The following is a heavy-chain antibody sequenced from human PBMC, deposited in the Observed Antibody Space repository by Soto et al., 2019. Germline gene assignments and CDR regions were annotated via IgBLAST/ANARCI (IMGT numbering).Heavy chain of an antibody. CDR2: IIPIFDAV. Sequence: QEHLVQSGAEVKKTGSSVKVSCKASGGTFSRSSISWVRQAPGQGLEWMGGIIPIFDAVHYAQKFQGRVTFTAGESTSTAYMELSSLRYDDTAVYFCARAHCGGDCTRSYYYYGLEVWGQGTTVTVSS. J-gene: IGHJ6*01. CDR1: GGTFSRSS. D-gene: IGHD2-21*02. CDR3: ARAHCGGDCTRSYYYYGLEV. V-gene: IGHV1-69*01.